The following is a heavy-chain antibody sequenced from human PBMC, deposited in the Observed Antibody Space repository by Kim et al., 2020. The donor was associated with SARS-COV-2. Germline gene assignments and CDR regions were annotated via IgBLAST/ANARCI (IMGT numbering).Heavy chain of an antibody. V-gene: IGHV4-59*01. J-gene: IGHJ6*03. CDR1: GGSISSYY. Sequence: SETLSLTCTVSGGSISSYYWSWIRQPPGKGLEWIGYIYYSGSTNYNPSLKSRVTISVDTSKNQFSLKLSSVTAADTAVYYCARGPWLQLYYYYYYYMDVWGKGTTVTVSS. CDR3: ARGPWLQLYYYYYYYMDV. D-gene: IGHD5-12*01. CDR2: IYYSGST.